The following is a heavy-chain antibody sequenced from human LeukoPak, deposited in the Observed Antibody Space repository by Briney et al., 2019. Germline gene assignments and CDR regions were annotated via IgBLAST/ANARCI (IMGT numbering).Heavy chain of an antibody. CDR2: ISYEGSTK. Sequence: PGGSLRLSCAASGFTFSNYGMHWVRQAPGKGLEWVAVISYEGSTKYYADSVKGRFTISRDNSKNTLYLQMNSLRAEDTAVYYCAKESTVRAARENDYWGQGTLVIVSS. CDR1: GFTFSNYG. D-gene: IGHD2-15*01. V-gene: IGHV3-30*18. CDR3: AKESTVRAARENDY. J-gene: IGHJ4*02.